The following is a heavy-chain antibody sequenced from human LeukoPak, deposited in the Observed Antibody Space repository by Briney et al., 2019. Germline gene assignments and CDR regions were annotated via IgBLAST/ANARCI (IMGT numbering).Heavy chain of an antibody. CDR3: ARGHDYGDPPPLDY. CDR1: GGSISSYY. V-gene: IGHV4-4*07. CDR2: IYTSGST. D-gene: IGHD4-17*01. Sequence: SETLSLTCTVSGGSISSYYWSWIRQPAGKGLEWIGRIYTSGSTNYNPSLKSRVTMPVDTSKNQFSLKLSSVTAADTAVYYCARGHDYGDPPPLDYWGQGTLVTVSS. J-gene: IGHJ4*02.